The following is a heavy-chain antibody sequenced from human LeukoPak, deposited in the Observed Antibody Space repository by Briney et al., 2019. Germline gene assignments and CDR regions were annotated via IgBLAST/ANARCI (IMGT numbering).Heavy chain of an antibody. CDR1: GFTVSSSY. D-gene: IGHD5-18*01. J-gene: IGHJ5*02. V-gene: IGHV3-53*01. Sequence: PGRSLRLSCAASGFTVSSSYMIWVRQAPGKGLEWVSVIYSGGTTYYADSVKGRFTISRDNSRNTLSLQMNSLRAEDTAVYFCARGRGYSHSNWVDPWGQGTMVTVSA. CDR2: IYSGGTT. CDR3: ARGRGYSHSNWVDP.